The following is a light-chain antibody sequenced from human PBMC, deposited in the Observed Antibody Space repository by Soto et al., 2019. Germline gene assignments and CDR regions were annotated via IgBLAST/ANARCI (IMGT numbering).Light chain of an antibody. CDR1: SSDVGFSNY. V-gene: IGLV2-14*01. J-gene: IGLJ1*01. Sequence: QSVLTQPASVSGCPGQSITISCTGTSSDVGFSNYVFWYQQHPGKAPKLIISDVSNRPSGVSNRFSGSKSGNTASLTISGLQAEDEADYYCSSSTSSSTDVFGTGTKLTVL. CDR2: DVS. CDR3: SSSTSSSTDV.